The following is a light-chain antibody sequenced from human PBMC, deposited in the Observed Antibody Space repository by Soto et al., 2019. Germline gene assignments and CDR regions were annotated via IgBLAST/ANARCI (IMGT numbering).Light chain of an antibody. J-gene: IGKJ1*01. CDR2: KAS. V-gene: IGKV1-5*03. CDR3: QQYNSYQGT. CDR1: QSISSW. Sequence: DIRMTQSPSTLSASVGDRVTITCRASQSISSWLAWYQQKPGKAPKLLIYKASSLESGVASRFSGSGSGTEFPLTISSLQPDDVATYYCQQYNSYQGTFGQGTKVEIK.